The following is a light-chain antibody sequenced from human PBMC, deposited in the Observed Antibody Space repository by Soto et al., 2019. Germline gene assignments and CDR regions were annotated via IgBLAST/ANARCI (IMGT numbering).Light chain of an antibody. J-gene: IGKJ1*01. CDR2: GAS. CDR3: QQYGRP. V-gene: IGKV3-20*01. Sequence: EIVLTQSPATLSLSPGEIATLSCRASQSVSSYLAWYQQKPGQAPRLLIHGASSRATGIPDRFSGSGSGTDFTLTISRLEPEDFAVYYCQQYGRPFGQGTKVDIK. CDR1: QSVSSY.